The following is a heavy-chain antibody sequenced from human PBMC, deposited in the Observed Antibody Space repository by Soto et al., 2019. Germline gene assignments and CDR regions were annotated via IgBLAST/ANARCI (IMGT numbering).Heavy chain of an antibody. J-gene: IGHJ6*01. Sequence: EVQLVESGGGLVKPGGSLRLSCAASGFTFSSYSMNWVRQAPGKGLEWVSSISSSSSYIYYADSVKGRFTISRDNAKNSLYLPMDRLRAEDKAGYYCAGGRFLEWLTEVFDLHFIDGWGQGTTVTVSS. D-gene: IGHD3-3*01. CDR3: AGGRFLEWLTEVFDLHFIDG. CDR1: GFTFSSYS. V-gene: IGHV3-21*01. CDR2: ISSSSSYI.